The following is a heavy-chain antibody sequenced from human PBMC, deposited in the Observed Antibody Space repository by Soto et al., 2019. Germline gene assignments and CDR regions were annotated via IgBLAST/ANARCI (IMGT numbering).Heavy chain of an antibody. CDR2: IVVGSGNT. J-gene: IGHJ6*02. V-gene: IGHV1-58*02. Sequence: GASVKVSCKASGGTFSSYAISWVRQAPGQGLEWIGWIVVGSGNTNHAQKFQERVTITRDMSTSTAYMELSSLRSEDTAVYYCAAGIKRPYYYYYGMDVWGQGTTVTVSS. CDR3: AAGIKRPYYYYYGMDV. CDR1: GGTFSSYA.